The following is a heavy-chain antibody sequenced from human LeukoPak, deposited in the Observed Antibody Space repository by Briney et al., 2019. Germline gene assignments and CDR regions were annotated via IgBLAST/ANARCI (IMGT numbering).Heavy chain of an antibody. V-gene: IGHV3-30*18. CDR2: IPTDGKDK. CDR3: AKDQKWGPADYYFDS. D-gene: IGHD2-2*01. Sequence: GRSLRLSCAASGFTLSNYAMHWVRQAPGKGLEWVTVIPTDGKDKKYADSVKGRFAISRDNSKNTLDPQMNSLRAEDTAVYYCAKDQKWGPADYYFDSWGQGTLVTVSS. CDR1: GFTLSNYA. J-gene: IGHJ4*02.